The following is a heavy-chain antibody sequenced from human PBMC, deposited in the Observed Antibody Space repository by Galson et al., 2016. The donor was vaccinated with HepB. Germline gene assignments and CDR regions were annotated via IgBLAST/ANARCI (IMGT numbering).Heavy chain of an antibody. CDR1: GFTFSSYS. V-gene: IGHV3-21*01. J-gene: IGHJ2*01. Sequence: SLRLSCAASGFTFSSYSMNWVRQAPGKGLEWVSSISSSSYIYYADSVKGRFTISRDNAKNSLYQQMNSLRAEDTAVYYCASLFSAAVAGYWYFDLWGRGTLVTVSS. D-gene: IGHD6-19*01. CDR3: ASLFSAAVAGYWYFDL. CDR2: ISSSSYI.